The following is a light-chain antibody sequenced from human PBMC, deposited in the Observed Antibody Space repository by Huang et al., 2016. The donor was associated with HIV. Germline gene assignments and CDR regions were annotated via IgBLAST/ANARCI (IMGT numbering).Light chain of an antibody. J-gene: IGKJ1*01. CDR2: ATS. V-gene: IGKV1-NL1*01. Sequence: DIQMTQSPSSRSASVGDRVTITCRASQGIGNSLAWYQQKPEKAPRLLLYATSRLERGVPSRFSGSGSGTHYTLTISTLQPEDIASYYCQQYHGIPWTFGQGTKVEIK. CDR3: QQYHGIPWT. CDR1: QGIGNS.